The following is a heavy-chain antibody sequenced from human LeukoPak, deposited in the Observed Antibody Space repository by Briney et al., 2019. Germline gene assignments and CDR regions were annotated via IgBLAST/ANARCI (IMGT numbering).Heavy chain of an antibody. J-gene: IGHJ6*02. D-gene: IGHD6-19*01. Sequence: SETRSLTCTVSGGSISSSYWSWVRQPPGKGLEWIGYIDNSGSTNYNPSLKSRVTISLDTPKSQLSLKLSSVTAADTAVYYCARAPLYSGGSGWSIYYFYATDVWGQGTTVTVSS. CDR1: GGSISSSY. CDR2: IDNSGST. V-gene: IGHV4-59*01. CDR3: ARAPLYSGGSGWSIYYFYATDV.